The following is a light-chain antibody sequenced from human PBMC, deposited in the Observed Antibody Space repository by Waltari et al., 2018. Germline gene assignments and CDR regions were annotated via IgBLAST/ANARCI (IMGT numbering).Light chain of an antibody. Sequence: QTALTQPPSTSGTPGQRLTLSCSGSSPTLGGTTVHWYHQLPGTAPKLLIYTNNHRPSGVPDRFSASKSGTSASLAISGLQSEDEAHYYCASWDDSLSVVLFGGGTKLTVL. CDR2: TNN. CDR1: SPTLGGTT. V-gene: IGLV1-44*01. J-gene: IGLJ3*02. CDR3: ASWDDSLSVVL.